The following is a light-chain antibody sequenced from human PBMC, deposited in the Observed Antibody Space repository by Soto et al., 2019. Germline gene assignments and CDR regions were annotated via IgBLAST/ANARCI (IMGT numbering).Light chain of an antibody. V-gene: IGKV3D-15*01. CDR3: QQYNNWPIT. J-gene: IGKJ5*01. CDR2: GAS. CDR1: QSVSSRS. Sequence: EIVLTQSPGTLSLSPGERATLSCRANQSVSSRSLAWYQQKPGQAPRLLIYGASSRATDTPARFSGSGSVTEFALTISSLQSEDFAVYYCQQYNNWPITFGQGTRLEIK.